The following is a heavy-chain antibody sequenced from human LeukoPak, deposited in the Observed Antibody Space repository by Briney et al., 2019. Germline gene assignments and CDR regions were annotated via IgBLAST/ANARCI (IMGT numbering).Heavy chain of an antibody. CDR3: TTDCAGSTTCYAKLHS. Sequence: GGSLRLSCVASGVTFSDVWMTWVRQAPGKGLEWVGRVKKKTDGGTADYAKPVKGRFTISRDDSKDTVYLQMNSLKTEDTAVYYCTTDCAGSTTCYAKLHSWGRGTLVTVSP. CDR1: GVTFSDVW. J-gene: IGHJ4*02. CDR2: VKKKTDGGTA. D-gene: IGHD2-2*01. V-gene: IGHV3-15*01.